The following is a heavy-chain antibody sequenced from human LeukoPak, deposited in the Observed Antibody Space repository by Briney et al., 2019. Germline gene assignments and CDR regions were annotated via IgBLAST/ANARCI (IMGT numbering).Heavy chain of an antibody. D-gene: IGHD3-22*01. CDR2: INHSGST. J-gene: IGHJ4*02. CDR1: GGSFCGYY. Sequence: PSETLSLTRAVYGGSFCGYYWSWIRQPPGKGLEWIGEINHSGSTNYNPSLKSRVTISVATSKNQFSLKLSSVTAADTAVYYCARGPHTGVNYYDSSGYYYWGQGNLVTVSS. CDR3: ARGPHTGVNYYDSSGYYY. V-gene: IGHV4-34*01.